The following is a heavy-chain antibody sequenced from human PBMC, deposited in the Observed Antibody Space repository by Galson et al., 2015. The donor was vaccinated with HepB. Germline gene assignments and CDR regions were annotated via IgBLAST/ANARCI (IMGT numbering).Heavy chain of an antibody. J-gene: IGHJ6*02. CDR2: IIPMFGT. CDR3: TRGCSSTRCYRDYYGMDV. D-gene: IGHD2-2*02. Sequence: SVKVSCKASGGTFSNYAISWVRQAPGQGLEWLGGIIPMFGTARKFQGRVIFTADESTSTAYMELSSLRSEDTAVYYCTRGCSSTRCYRDYYGMDVWGQGTTVTVSS. CDR1: GGTFSNYA. V-gene: IGHV1-69*13.